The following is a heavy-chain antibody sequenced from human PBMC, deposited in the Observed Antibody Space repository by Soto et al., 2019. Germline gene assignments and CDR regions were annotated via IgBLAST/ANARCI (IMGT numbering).Heavy chain of an antibody. Sequence: GGSLRLSCEASGFTFFTHAMHWVRQAPGKGLEWVAVISYDGGSEYYADSVRGRFSVSRDNSKNTLYLQINNLRREDTALYYCARKKSSQWLASFDFWGQGTQVTVSS. CDR1: GFTFFTHA. J-gene: IGHJ4*02. CDR2: ISYDGGSE. D-gene: IGHD6-19*01. V-gene: IGHV3-30*14. CDR3: ARKKSSQWLASFDF.